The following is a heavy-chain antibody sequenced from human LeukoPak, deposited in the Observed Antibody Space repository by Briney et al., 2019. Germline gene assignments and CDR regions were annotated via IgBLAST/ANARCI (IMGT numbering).Heavy chain of an antibody. V-gene: IGHV1-69*04. D-gene: IGHD7-27*01. CDR1: GATVSSYA. Sequence: SVKVSCKASGATVSSYAISWVRQAPGQGLEWMGRIIPILGIANYAQKFQGRVTITADKSTSTAYMELSSLRSEDTAVYYCARVSLTGRYGMDVWGQGTTVTVSS. CDR2: IIPILGIA. J-gene: IGHJ6*02. CDR3: ARVSLTGRYGMDV.